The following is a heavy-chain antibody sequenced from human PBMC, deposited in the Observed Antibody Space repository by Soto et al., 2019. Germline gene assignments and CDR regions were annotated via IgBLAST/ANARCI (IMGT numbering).Heavy chain of an antibody. Sequence: QGQLVQSVGEVKKPGASLKVSCKASGYNFILHGISWVRQAPGQGLEWMGRISAYNGNTNYAQNFQDRVTMTTDPSTSTVNMELRSLRSDDTAVYYCARVWYDGNSGAFDIWGQGTKVTVSS. CDR3: ARVWYDGNSGAFDI. CDR1: GYNFILHG. J-gene: IGHJ3*02. CDR2: ISAYNGNT. D-gene: IGHD3-10*01. V-gene: IGHV1-18*01.